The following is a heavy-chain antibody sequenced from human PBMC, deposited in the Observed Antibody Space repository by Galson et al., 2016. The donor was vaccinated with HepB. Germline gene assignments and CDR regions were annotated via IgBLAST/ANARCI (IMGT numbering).Heavy chain of an antibody. J-gene: IGHJ3*02. CDR3: ATGSGYTRGPTHDAFDI. D-gene: IGHD3-10*01. Sequence: SVKVSCKASGATFSSFGVSWVRQAPGQGLEWMGGIIPIFGPANYAHKFEGRVTITADDSTTTAFMELSTLCSEDTAVYYCATGSGYTRGPTHDAFDIWGQGTLVTISS. CDR2: IIPIFGPA. V-gene: IGHV1-69*13. CDR1: GATFSSFG.